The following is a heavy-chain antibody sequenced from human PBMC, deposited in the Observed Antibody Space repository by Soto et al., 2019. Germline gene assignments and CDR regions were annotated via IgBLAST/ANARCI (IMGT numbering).Heavy chain of an antibody. CDR1: GGSSSSYY. Sequence: SXPLPLTCTVSGGSSSSYYCSWIKQPPRKGLEWIGYIYYSGSTNYNPSLKSRVTISVDTSKNQFSLKLSSVTAADTDVYYCARVQWFGELLPTGDAFDIWGRGTLVTVSS. CDR3: ARVQWFGELLPTGDAFDI. V-gene: IGHV4-59*01. J-gene: IGHJ3*02. D-gene: IGHD3-10*01. CDR2: IYYSGST.